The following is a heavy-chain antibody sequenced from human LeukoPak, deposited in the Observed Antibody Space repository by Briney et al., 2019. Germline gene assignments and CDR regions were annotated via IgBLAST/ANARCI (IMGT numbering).Heavy chain of an antibody. V-gene: IGHV4-30-2*01. CDR1: GGSISSGVYS. Sequence: SETLSLTCAVSGGSISSGVYSWSWIRQPPVKGLEWIGDIYHSGSTYYNPSLKSRVTIAVDRSKNQFSLKLSSVTAAHTAVYYCARGAVQDYYDSSGYYPDFDYWGQGTLVTVSS. J-gene: IGHJ4*02. CDR3: ARGAVQDYYDSSGYYPDFDY. CDR2: IYHSGST. D-gene: IGHD3-22*01.